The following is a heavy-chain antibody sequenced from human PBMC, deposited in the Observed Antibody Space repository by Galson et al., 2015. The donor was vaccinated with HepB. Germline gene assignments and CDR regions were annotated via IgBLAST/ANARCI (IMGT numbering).Heavy chain of an antibody. Sequence: SLRLSCAASGFTVSSNYMNWVRQAPGKGLEWVSDVSGSGFRTSYADSVKGRFTISRDNAKNTLYVQMNSLRAEDTAVYYCARGSAWIAAAGTLDYWGQGTVGTVSS. CDR3: ARGSAWIAAAGTLDY. CDR2: SGSGFRT. D-gene: IGHD6-13*01. J-gene: IGHJ4*02. CDR1: GFTVSSNY. V-gene: IGHV3-66*01.